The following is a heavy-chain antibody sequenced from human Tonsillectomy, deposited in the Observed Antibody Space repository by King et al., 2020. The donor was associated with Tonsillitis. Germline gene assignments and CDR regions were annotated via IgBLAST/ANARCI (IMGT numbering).Heavy chain of an antibody. Sequence: VQLVESGGGVVQPGRSLRLSCAASGFTFGNFGMHWVRQAPGKGLEWVAVIAYDGSNKYYAESVKGRFTISRDNSKNTLYLQMNSLRAEDTAVYYCAKEVGSGSYLFIKNYYYCGMDVWGQGTTVTVSS. CDR2: IAYDGSNK. CDR1: GFTFGNFG. J-gene: IGHJ6*02. CDR3: AKEVGSGSYLFIKNYYYCGMDV. V-gene: IGHV3-30*18. D-gene: IGHD3-10*01.